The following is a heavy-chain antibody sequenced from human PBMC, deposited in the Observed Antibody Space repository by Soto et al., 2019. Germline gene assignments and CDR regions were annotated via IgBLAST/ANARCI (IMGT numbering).Heavy chain of an antibody. D-gene: IGHD2-2*01. J-gene: IGHJ4*02. V-gene: IGHV4-30-4*01. CDR3: AREVVPAADHYYDY. CDR1: GGSISSGDYY. CDR2: IYYSGST. Sequence: PSETLSLTRTVYGGSISSGDYYWSWIRQPPGKGLEWIGYIYYSGSTYYNPSLKSRVTISVDTSKNQFSLKLSSVTAADTAVYYCAREVVPAADHYYDYWGQVTLVTVSS.